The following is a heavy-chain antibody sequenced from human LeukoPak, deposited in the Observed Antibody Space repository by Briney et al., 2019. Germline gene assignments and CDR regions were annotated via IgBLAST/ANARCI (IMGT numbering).Heavy chain of an antibody. CDR2: IRHNGADK. CDR3: MRDFSWSFDY. J-gene: IGHJ4*02. D-gene: IGHD2-15*01. Sequence: PGGSLRLSCAASGFIFDAHGTHWGRQAPGKGLEWVAFIRHNGADKYYIESVKGRFSISRDDSKNTLYLQMNSLTAEDTAVYYCMRDFSWSFDYWGQGTLVTVSS. V-gene: IGHV3-30*02. CDR1: GFIFDAHG.